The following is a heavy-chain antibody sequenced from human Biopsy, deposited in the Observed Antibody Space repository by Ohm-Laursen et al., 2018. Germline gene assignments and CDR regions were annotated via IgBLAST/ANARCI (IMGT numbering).Heavy chain of an antibody. V-gene: IGHV3-15*01. CDR1: GFTFGDAC. CDR3: STGGGDFYYNGMDV. Sequence: GSLRLSCSASGFTFGDACMSWIRQAPGKGLEWVGRIKSKFDGETTDYAAPVKGRSIISRDDSKSTLFLQMNSPKVEDTGVYFCSTGGGDFYYNGMDVWGQGTTVTVSS. CDR2: IKSKFDGETT. J-gene: IGHJ6*02. D-gene: IGHD3-16*01.